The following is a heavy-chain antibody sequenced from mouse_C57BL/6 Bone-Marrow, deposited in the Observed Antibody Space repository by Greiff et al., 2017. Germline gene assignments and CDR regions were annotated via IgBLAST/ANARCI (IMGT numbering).Heavy chain of an antibody. CDR1: GFSFSSYA. D-gene: IGHD1-2*01. Sequence: EVLLVESGGGLVKPGGSLTLSCAVSGFSFSSYAMPWVRQTPEKRLEWVATISDGGSYTYYPDNVKGRFTITRDNAKNNLYLQMSQLKSEDTAMYYCAKDDYYRSSYAMDYWGQGTSVTVSS. J-gene: IGHJ4*01. CDR3: AKDDYYRSSYAMDY. CDR2: ISDGGSYT. V-gene: IGHV5-4*01.